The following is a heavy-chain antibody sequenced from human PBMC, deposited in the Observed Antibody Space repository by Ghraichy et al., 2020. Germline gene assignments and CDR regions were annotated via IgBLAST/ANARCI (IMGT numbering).Heavy chain of an antibody. CDR2: ITSSSRFI. Sequence: GGSLRLSCVGSEFTFSSYSMNWVRQAPGKGLEWVSYITSSSRFISYADSVKGRFTVSRDNGHNSLYLQMKSLRDEDTAVYYCARGATVVRYYYYDGMDVWGRGTTVTVSS. CDR3: ARGATVVRYYYYDGMDV. V-gene: IGHV3-48*02. J-gene: IGHJ6*02. CDR1: EFTFSSYS. D-gene: IGHD4-23*01.